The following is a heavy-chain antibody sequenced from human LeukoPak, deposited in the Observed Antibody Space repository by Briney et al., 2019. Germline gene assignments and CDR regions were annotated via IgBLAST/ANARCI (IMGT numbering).Heavy chain of an antibody. CDR2: ISGSGGST. Sequence: GGSLRLSCAASGFTFSSYAMHWVRQAPGKGLEWVSAISGSGGSTYYADSVKGRFTISRDNSKNTLFLQMNSLRAEDTAVYYCARDRNYYDSSGYYETDYWGQGTLVTVSS. V-gene: IGHV3-23*01. J-gene: IGHJ4*02. D-gene: IGHD3-22*01. CDR3: ARDRNYYDSSGYYETDY. CDR1: GFTFSSYA.